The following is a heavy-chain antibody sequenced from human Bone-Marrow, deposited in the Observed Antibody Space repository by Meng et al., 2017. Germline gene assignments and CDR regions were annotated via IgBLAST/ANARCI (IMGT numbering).Heavy chain of an antibody. CDR3: ARDWYYYDSSGYLDAFDI. V-gene: IGHV1-69*04. Sequence: SVKVSCKASGGTFSSYTISWVRQAPGQGLEWMGRIIPILGIANYAQKFQGRVTITADKSTSTAYMELSSLRSEDTAVYYCARDWYYYDSSGYLDAFDIWGQGTMVTVSS. D-gene: IGHD3-22*01. CDR1: GGTFSSYT. J-gene: IGHJ3*02. CDR2: IIPILGIA.